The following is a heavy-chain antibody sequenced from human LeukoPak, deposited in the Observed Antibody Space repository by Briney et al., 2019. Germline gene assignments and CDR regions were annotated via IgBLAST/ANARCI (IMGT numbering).Heavy chain of an antibody. CDR1: GYTFTGYY. Sequence: ASVKVSCKASGYTFTGYYMHWVRQAPGQGLEWMGWINPNSGGTNYAQKFQGRVTMTRDTSISTAHMELSRLRSDDTAVYYCARESGSYRGPADYWGQGTLVTVSS. CDR2: INPNSGGT. CDR3: ARESGSYRGPADY. J-gene: IGHJ4*02. D-gene: IGHD1-26*01. V-gene: IGHV1-2*02.